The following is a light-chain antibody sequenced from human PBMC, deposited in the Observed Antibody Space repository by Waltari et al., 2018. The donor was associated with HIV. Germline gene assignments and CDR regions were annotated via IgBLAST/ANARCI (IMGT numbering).Light chain of an antibody. CDR3: QQANSFPFT. V-gene: IGKV1-12*01. J-gene: IGKJ5*01. CDR2: AAS. CDR1: EGIGSW. Sequence: DIQMTQYPSSVSASVGHRITITCRASEGIGSWLAWYQQKPGKAPNLLIYAASNLQSGVPSRFSGSGSGTQFTLTIISLQPEDFATYFCQQANSFPFTFGQGTRLEIK.